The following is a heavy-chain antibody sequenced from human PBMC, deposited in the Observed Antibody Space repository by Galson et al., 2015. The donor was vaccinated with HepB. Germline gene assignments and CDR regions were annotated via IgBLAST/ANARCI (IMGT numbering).Heavy chain of an antibody. Sequence: SLRLSCAASGFTFSRFAMNWVRQAPGKGLEWVSYISISSTTIYYADSVKGRFTISRDNAKNLVFLQMNSLRDEDTALYYCVKNGDMVATIFAYWGQGVLVTVSS. V-gene: IGHV3-48*02. D-gene: IGHD5-12*01. CDR1: GFTFSRFA. CDR3: VKNGDMVATIFAY. J-gene: IGHJ4*02. CDR2: ISISSTTI.